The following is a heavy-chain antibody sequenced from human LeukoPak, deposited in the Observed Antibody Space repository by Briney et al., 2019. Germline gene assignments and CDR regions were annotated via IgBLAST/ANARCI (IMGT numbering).Heavy chain of an antibody. J-gene: IGHJ4*02. Sequence: GSLRLSCAASGFTFSSYAMSWVRQAPGKGLEWVSAISGSGGGTYYADSVKGRFTISRDNSKNTLYLQMNSLRAEDTAVYYCAKGGVEMATLDYWGQGTLVTVSS. CDR1: GFTFSSYA. CDR3: AKGGVEMATLDY. D-gene: IGHD5-24*01. V-gene: IGHV3-23*01. CDR2: ISGSGGGT.